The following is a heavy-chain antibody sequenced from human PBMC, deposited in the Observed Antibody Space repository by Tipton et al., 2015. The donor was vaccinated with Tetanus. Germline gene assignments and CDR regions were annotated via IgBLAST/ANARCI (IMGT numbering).Heavy chain of an antibody. CDR1: GYTFSNYG. D-gene: IGHD1-14*01. V-gene: IGHV1-18*01. CDR3: ARDVAGITAWPVAFDV. J-gene: IGHJ3*01. Sequence: QLVQSGAEMKKPGASVKVSCKASGYTFSNYGITWVRQAPGQGLEWMGWVSPYNGDTFFAQNVQGRVTMTTDTSTGTAYMELRTLRSDDTAVYYCARDVAGITAWPVAFDVWGLGTMVTVSS. CDR2: VSPYNGDT.